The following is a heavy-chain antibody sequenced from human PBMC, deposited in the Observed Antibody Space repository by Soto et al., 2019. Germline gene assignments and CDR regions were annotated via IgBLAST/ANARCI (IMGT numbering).Heavy chain of an antibody. D-gene: IGHD6-6*01. V-gene: IGHV3-64*01. Sequence: EVQLAESGGGLVQPGGSLRLSCAASGFTLSGYAMDWVRQAPGKGLEWVSVISSNGVGKYYANSVQGRFTISRDNSKNTVYVQMGSLRPEDMAVYYCARRSRPDFYYMDVWGKGTTVTVSS. J-gene: IGHJ6*03. CDR1: GFTLSGYA. CDR3: ARRSRPDFYYMDV. CDR2: ISSNGVGK.